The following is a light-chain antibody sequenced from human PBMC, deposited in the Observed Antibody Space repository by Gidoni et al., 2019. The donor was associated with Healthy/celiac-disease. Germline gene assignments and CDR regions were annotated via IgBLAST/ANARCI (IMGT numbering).Light chain of an antibody. J-gene: IGLJ2*01. CDR1: ALPKQY. V-gene: IGLV3-25*03. CDR2: KDS. Sequence: SYELTQPPSVSAPPGHTAMITCSGDALPKQYASWYQQKPGPAPGLVIYKDSERPSGIPERFSGSSSGTTVTLTISGVQAEDEADYYCQSADRSGTYVVFGGGTKLTVL. CDR3: QSADRSGTYVV.